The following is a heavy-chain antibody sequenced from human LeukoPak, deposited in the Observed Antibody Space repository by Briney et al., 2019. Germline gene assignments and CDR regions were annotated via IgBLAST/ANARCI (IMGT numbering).Heavy chain of an antibody. CDR2: LIAGSGGT. Sequence: GHSVTVSCKPSAPTFISFAVQWVRHARGQRLEWIGWLIAGSGGTNYAQKFLERSTMTRDMSTSTAYMELSSLRSENPAMYYCAAERRLYCSGGACYPDAFDVWGQGTLVTVSS. CDR1: APTFISFA. CDR3: AAERRLYCSGGACYPDAFDV. D-gene: IGHD2-15*01. J-gene: IGHJ3*01. V-gene: IGHV1-58*01.